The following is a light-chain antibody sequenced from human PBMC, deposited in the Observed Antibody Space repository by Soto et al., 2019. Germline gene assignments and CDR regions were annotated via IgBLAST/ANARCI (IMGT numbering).Light chain of an antibody. CDR1: TYNIGNNY. CDR2: DDN. CDR3: GTWDNNLSPHVV. J-gene: IGLJ2*01. V-gene: IGLV1-51*01. Sequence: QSVLTQPPSVSAAAGQKVTISCSGSTYNIGNNYVSWYQQLPGTAPKLLIYDDNKRPSGIPDRFSGSKSGTSATLGITGLQTADEADYYCGTWDNNLSPHVVFGGGTKLTVL.